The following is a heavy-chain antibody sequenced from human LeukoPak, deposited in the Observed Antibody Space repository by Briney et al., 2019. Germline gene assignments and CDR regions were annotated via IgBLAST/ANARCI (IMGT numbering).Heavy chain of an antibody. Sequence: KPSETLSLTCTVSGGSISSYYWNWIRQPTGKGLEWIGYIYYSGSTNYNPSLKSRVTISVDTSKNQFSLKLSSVTAADTAVYYCARGGWYPESFQHWGQGALVTVSS. CDR1: GGSISSYY. D-gene: IGHD6-19*01. J-gene: IGHJ1*01. V-gene: IGHV4-59*01. CDR2: IYYSGST. CDR3: ARGGWYPESFQH.